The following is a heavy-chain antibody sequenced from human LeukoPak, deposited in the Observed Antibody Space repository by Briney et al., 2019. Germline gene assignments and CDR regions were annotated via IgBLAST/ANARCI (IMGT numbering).Heavy chain of an antibody. Sequence: GGSLRPSCAAFGFTFNTYAMNWVRQAPGKGLEWVSRISGSGDDTSYADSVKGRFTISRDKSKSTLYLQMNSPRAEDTAAYYCAKDPDWATDAFGIWGQGTMVTVSS. D-gene: IGHD3-9*01. V-gene: IGHV3-23*01. J-gene: IGHJ3*02. CDR2: ISGSGDDT. CDR1: GFTFNTYA. CDR3: AKDPDWATDAFGI.